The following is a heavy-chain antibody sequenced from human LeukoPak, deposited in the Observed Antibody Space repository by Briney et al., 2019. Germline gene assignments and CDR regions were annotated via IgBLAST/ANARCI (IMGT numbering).Heavy chain of an antibody. V-gene: IGHV3-48*04. Sequence: GGSLRLSCAASGFTFSSYSMNWVRQAPGKGLEWVSYISSSGSTIYYADSVKGRFTISRDNAKNSLYLQMNSLRAEDTAVYYCARVGSSWHGVDYWGQGTLVTVSS. D-gene: IGHD6-13*01. CDR3: ARVGSSWHGVDY. CDR2: ISSSGSTI. J-gene: IGHJ4*02. CDR1: GFTFSSYS.